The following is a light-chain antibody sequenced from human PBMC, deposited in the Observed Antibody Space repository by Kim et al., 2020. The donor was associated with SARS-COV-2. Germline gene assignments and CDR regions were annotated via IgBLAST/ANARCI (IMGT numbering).Light chain of an antibody. CDR2: GAS. V-gene: IGKV3-15*01. CDR1: QSVGSN. J-gene: IGKJ5*01. CDR3: QQYNNWPPIT. Sequence: GERANRTCRVSQSVGSNLDWYQQRPGQAPRRISHGASTRAITTPARFSGSGSGTEFTLTISSLQSEDFAVYYCQQYNNWPPITFGQGTRLEIK.